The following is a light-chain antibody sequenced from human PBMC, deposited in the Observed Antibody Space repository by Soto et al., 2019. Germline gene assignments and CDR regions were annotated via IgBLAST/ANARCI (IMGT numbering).Light chain of an antibody. CDR1: QSISTW. V-gene: IGKV1-5*01. J-gene: IGKJ1*01. Sequence: DIQMTQSPSTLSASVGDRVTITCRAGQSISTWLAWYQQKPGQAPKLLISAASNLESGVPSRFSGSGSGTEFTLTISGLQPDDFATYYCQQYNNYSWTFGQGTKV. CDR3: QQYNNYSWT. CDR2: AAS.